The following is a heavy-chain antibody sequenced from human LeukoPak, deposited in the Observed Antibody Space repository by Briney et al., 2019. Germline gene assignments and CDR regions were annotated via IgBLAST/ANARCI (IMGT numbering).Heavy chain of an antibody. CDR1: GYTFTSYG. V-gene: IGHV1-2*02. CDR2: INLNSGFT. D-gene: IGHD3-3*01. J-gene: IGHJ4*02. Sequence: ASVKVSCKASGYTFTSYGISWVRQAPGQGLEWMGWINLNSGFTNFAQKFQGSVTMTRDTSISTAYMDLIKLRSDDTAVYYCARGGRTIFGVADYWGQGTLVTVSS. CDR3: ARGGRTIFGVADY.